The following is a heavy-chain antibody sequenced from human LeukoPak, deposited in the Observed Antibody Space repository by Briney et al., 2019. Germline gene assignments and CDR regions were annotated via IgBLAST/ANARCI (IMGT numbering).Heavy chain of an antibody. J-gene: IGHJ4*02. V-gene: IGHV4-4*07. D-gene: IGHD6-19*01. Sequence: SETLSLTCAVSGGSLNNYYWSWIRQSAGKGLEWIGRIYATGNTNYNPSLKSRVTMSVDTSENQFSLNLISVTAADTAVYYCARWYYSGWAFDYWGQGTLVTVSS. CDR1: GGSLNNYY. CDR3: ARWYYSGWAFDY. CDR2: IYATGNT.